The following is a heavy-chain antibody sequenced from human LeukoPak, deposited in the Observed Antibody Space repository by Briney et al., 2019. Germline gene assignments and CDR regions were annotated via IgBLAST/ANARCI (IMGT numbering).Heavy chain of an antibody. CDR2: INYSGST. V-gene: IGHV4-34*01. Sequence: SETLSLTCAVYGGSFSGYYWSWIRQPPGKGLEWIGEINYSGSTNYNPSLKSRVTISVDTSKNQFSLKLSSVTAADTAVYYCARSITIFGVVIDYWGQGTLVTVSS. CDR3: ARSITIFGVVIDY. J-gene: IGHJ4*02. CDR1: GGSFSGYY. D-gene: IGHD3-3*01.